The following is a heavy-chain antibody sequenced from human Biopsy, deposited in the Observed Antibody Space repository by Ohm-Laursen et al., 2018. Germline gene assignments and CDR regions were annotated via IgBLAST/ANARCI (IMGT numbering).Heavy chain of an antibody. Sequence: SVNVSCKAPFAIFSNYGVNWVRQAPGQGLEWLGGNIPILGTGNYAQKYQDRVTVAADTSTSTATMELRSLRSDDTAVYYCATKLTGYFHHWGQGTLVIVSS. V-gene: IGHV1-69*06. D-gene: IGHD3-9*01. J-gene: IGHJ1*01. CDR1: FAIFSNYG. CDR2: NIPILGTG. CDR3: ATKLTGYFHH.